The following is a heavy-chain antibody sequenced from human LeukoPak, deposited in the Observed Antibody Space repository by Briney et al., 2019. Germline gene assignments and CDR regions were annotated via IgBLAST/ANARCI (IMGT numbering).Heavy chain of an antibody. D-gene: IGHD6-19*01. V-gene: IGHV3-66*01. Sequence: GGSLRLSCTASGFTVSSNYMNWVRQAPGKGLEWVSIIYSGGSTFYADSVKGRFTISRDNSRNTVYLQMNILRAEDTAVYYCARAPQWLVLRDTGYFDYWGQGTLVTVSS. CDR2: IYSGGST. CDR3: ARAPQWLVLRDTGYFDY. J-gene: IGHJ4*02. CDR1: GFTVSSNY.